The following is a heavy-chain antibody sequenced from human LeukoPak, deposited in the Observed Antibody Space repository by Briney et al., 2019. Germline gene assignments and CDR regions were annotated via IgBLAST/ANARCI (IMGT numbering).Heavy chain of an antibody. J-gene: IGHJ4*02. D-gene: IGHD4-11*01. CDR3: ARAGDYSNYVDY. CDR2: INHSGST. Sequence: TSETLSLTCAVSGGSISSSNWWSWVRQPPGKGLEWIGEINHSGSTNYNPSLKSRVTISVDTSKNQFSLKLSSVTAADTAVHYCARAGDYSNYVDYWGQGTLVTVSS. CDR1: GGSISSSNW. V-gene: IGHV4-4*02.